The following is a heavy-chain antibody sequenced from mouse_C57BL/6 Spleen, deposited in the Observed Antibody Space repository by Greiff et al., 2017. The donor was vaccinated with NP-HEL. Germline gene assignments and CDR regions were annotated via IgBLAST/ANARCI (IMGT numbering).Heavy chain of an antibody. J-gene: IGHJ2*01. Sequence: EVQLQQSGPELVKPGASVKIPCKASGYTFTDYNMDWVKQSHGKSLEWIGDINPNNGGTIYNQKFKGKATLTVDKSSSTAYMELRSLTSEDTAVYYCARSIIHYGNYGNYFDYWGQGTTLTVSS. CDR2: INPNNGGT. D-gene: IGHD2-1*01. CDR3: ARSIIHYGNYGNYFDY. CDR1: GYTFTDYN. V-gene: IGHV1-18*01.